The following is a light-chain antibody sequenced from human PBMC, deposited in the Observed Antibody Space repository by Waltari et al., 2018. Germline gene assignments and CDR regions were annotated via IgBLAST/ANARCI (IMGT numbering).Light chain of an antibody. CDR2: VNSDGSH. CDR3: QTWGTGIHVV. CDR1: SGHSSST. V-gene: IGLV4-69*01. J-gene: IGLJ2*01. Sequence: QLVLTQSPSASASLGASVKLTCTLSSGHSSSTIAWHQQQPGKGPRYLMKVNSDGSHRKGDGIPERFSGSSAGAERYLTISSLQSEDEADYYGQTWGTGIHVVFGGGTKLTVL.